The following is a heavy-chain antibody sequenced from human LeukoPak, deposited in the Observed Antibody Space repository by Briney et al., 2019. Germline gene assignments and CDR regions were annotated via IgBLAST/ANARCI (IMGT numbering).Heavy chain of an antibody. CDR2: VSHRGNT. CDR1: GDSISSSSYF. Sequence: SETLSLTCTVSGDSISSSSYFWVWIRQPPGKGLEWIGSVSHRGNTFYNPSLESRVTMSADTSKNQFSLKLSSVTAADTAVYYCAAKPIAVAGDWYFDLWGRGTLVTVSS. D-gene: IGHD6-19*01. V-gene: IGHV4-39*07. J-gene: IGHJ2*01. CDR3: AAKPIAVAGDWYFDL.